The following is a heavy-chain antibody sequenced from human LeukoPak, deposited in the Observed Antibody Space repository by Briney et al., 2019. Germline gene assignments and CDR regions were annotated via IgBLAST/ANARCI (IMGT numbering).Heavy chain of an antibody. J-gene: IGHJ5*02. D-gene: IGHD3-10*01. Sequence: SVKVSCKASGGTFSSYAISWVRQAPGQGLEWMGGIIPIFGTANYAQKFQGRVTITADESTSTAYMELSSLRSEDTAVYYCARESTRTMFRGVLNWFDPWGQGTLVTVSS. CDR2: IIPIFGTA. CDR3: ARESTRTMFRGVLNWFDP. V-gene: IGHV1-69*13. CDR1: GGTFSSYA.